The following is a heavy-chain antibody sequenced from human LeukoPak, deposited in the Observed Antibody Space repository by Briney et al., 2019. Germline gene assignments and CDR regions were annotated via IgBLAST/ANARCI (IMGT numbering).Heavy chain of an antibody. CDR3: SRSRYYYYYMDV. CDR1: VGTFSSYA. J-gene: IGHJ6*03. CDR2: ISPIFGTA. Sequence: GASVKVSCKASVGTFSSYAIRWVRQAPGQGREWMGGISPIFGTANYAQKFQVRVTITADESTSTSYMERSRLRYEHTAGKYGSRSRYYYYYMDVWGKGTTVTVSS. V-gene: IGHV1-69*13.